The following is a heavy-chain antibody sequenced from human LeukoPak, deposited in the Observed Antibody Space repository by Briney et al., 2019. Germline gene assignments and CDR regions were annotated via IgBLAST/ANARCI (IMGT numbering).Heavy chain of an antibody. CDR2: IYYSGNT. CDR3: ARDLGQSLPAVMAWAY. D-gene: IGHD2-8*01. Sequence: SETLSLTCTVPGGSMTSYYWSWIRQSPGKGLEWIGYIYYSGNTNYNPSLKSRVTISVDTSKNQFSLKLSSVTIADTAVYYCARDLGQSLPAVMAWAYWGQGTLVTVSS. CDR1: GGSMTSYY. J-gene: IGHJ4*02. V-gene: IGHV4-59*01.